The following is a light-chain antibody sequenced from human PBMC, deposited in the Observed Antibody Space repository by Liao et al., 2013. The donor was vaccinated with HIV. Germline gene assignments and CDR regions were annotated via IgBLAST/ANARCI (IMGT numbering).Light chain of an antibody. CDR3: QAWDSSSYV. CDR1: SVGSKS. V-gene: IGLV3-21*01. Sequence: SYELTQPPSVSVAPGKTARITCGGNSVGSKSVHWYQQKPGQAPVLVIYYDSDRPSGIPERFSGSNSGNTATLTISGTQAMDEADYYCQAWDSSSYVFGTGTKVTVL. J-gene: IGLJ1*01. CDR2: YDS.